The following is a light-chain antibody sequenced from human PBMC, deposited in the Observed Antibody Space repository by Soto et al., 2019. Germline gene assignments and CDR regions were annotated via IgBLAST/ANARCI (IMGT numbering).Light chain of an antibody. V-gene: IGKV3-20*01. CDR1: QSVRSY. J-gene: IGKJ5*01. Sequence: EIVLTQSPATLSLSPGERATLSCRASQSVRSYLAWYQQTPGQAPRLLIYGASSRATGISDRFSGSGSGTDFTLTISRLEPEDFEVYYCQQFGSSILTFGQGTRLENK. CDR3: QQFGSSILT. CDR2: GAS.